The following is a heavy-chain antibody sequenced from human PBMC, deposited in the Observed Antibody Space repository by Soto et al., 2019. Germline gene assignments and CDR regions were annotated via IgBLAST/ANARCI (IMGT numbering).Heavy chain of an antibody. J-gene: IGHJ5*01. CDR3: ARVSAAGTRWFDS. D-gene: IGHD6-13*01. V-gene: IGHV4-31*01. CDR2: IDYRGRT. CDR1: GASISSGGFY. Sequence: QVQLQESGPGLVQPSQTLSLTCTVSGASISSGGFYWSWIRQFPGKGLEGIGYIDYRGRTFYNPALKSQATISRDTSKSQFALNVNSVTAADTAVFYCARVSAAGTRWFDSWGQGTLVTVSS.